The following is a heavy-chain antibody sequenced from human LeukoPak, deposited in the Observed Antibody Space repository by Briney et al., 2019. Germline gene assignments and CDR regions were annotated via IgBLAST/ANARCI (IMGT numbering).Heavy chain of an antibody. CDR2: VSGSGDST. CDR3: AKPSEYSGYDQGREPFDY. Sequence: GGSLRLSCAASGFTFSSYAMSWVRQAPGKGLEWVSAVSGSGDSTYYADSVKGRFSISRDNSKNTLYLQMNSLRAEDTAVYYCAKPSEYSGYDQGREPFDYWGQGTPVTVSS. CDR1: GFTFSSYA. J-gene: IGHJ4*02. D-gene: IGHD5-12*01. V-gene: IGHV3-23*01.